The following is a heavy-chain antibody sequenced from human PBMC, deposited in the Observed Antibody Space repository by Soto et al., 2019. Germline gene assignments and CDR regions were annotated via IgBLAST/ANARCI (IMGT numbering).Heavy chain of an antibody. CDR3: ARGDDFDYYYGLDV. Sequence: QVQLVQSGAEVKKPWSSVKVSCKASGGTFNNHAISWVRQAPGQGLEWMGGIIPMFGTANYAQKFQGRVTNTADKSTNTVYMELSSLTSEDTAVYYCARGDDFDYYYGLDVWCQGTTVTVS. J-gene: IGHJ6*02. CDR1: GGTFNNHA. D-gene: IGHD3-16*01. V-gene: IGHV1-69*06. CDR2: IIPMFGTA.